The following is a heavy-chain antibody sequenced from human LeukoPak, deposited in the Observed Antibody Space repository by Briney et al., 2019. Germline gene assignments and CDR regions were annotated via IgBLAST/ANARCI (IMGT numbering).Heavy chain of an antibody. Sequence: GGSLRLSCAASGFTFSSYWMHWVRQAPGKGLEWVSRINSEGSSTSYADSVKGRFTISRDNAKNTLYLQMNSLRAEDTAVYYCASNGRDYYDSSDYRVWGQGTLVTVSS. CDR2: INSEGSST. D-gene: IGHD3-22*01. CDR3: ASNGRDYYDSSDYRV. CDR1: GFTFSSYW. V-gene: IGHV3-74*01. J-gene: IGHJ4*02.